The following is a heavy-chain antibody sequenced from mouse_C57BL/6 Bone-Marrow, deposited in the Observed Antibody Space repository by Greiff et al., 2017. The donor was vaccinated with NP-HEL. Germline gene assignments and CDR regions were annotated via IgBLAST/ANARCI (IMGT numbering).Heavy chain of an antibody. Sequence: VQLVESGAELVRPGTSVKVSCKASGYAFTNYLIEWVKQRPGQGLEWIGVINPGSGGTNYNEKFKGKATLTADKSSSHAYMQLSSLTSADSAVYFCARSYFGNSLAMDDWGQGASVTVSS. V-gene: IGHV1-54*01. J-gene: IGHJ4*01. CDR3: ARSYFGNSLAMDD. CDR1: GYAFTNYL. D-gene: IGHD1-1*01. CDR2: INPGSGGT.